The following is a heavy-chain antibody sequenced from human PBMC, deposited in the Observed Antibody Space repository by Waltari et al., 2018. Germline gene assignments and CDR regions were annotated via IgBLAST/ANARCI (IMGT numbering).Heavy chain of an antibody. CDR3: AKDPRSSWYWGGYYFDY. V-gene: IGHV3-23*01. D-gene: IGHD6-13*01. CDR1: GFTFSSYA. J-gene: IGHJ4*02. Sequence: EVQLLESGGGLVQPGGSLRLSCAASGFTFSSYAMSWVRQAPGKGLAWVAAVSGGGGGGPGRGLVWCSAISDSGGITCDADSVNGRFTISRDNSKNSLYLQMNSRRYEATAVYYCAKDPRSSWYWGGYYFDYWGQGTLVTVSS. CDR2: VSGGGGGGPGRGLVWCSAISDSGGIT.